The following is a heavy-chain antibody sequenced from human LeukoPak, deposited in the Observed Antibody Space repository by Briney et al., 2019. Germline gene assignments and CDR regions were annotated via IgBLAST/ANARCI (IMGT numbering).Heavy chain of an antibody. CDR2: IYYHGGET. CDR1: GFTFSNFG. D-gene: IGHD3-22*01. Sequence: GGSLRLSCAASGFTFSNFGMHWVRQAPGKGLEWVAFIYYHGGETYQADSVKDRFTISRDNSKNTLFLQMNSLRPEDTAVYYCARERITMISEAFDIWGQGTMVTVSS. J-gene: IGHJ3*02. CDR3: ARERITMISEAFDI. V-gene: IGHV3-33*01.